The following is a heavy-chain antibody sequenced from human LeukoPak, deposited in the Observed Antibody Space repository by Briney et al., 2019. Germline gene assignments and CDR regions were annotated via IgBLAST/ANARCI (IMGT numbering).Heavy chain of an antibody. J-gene: IGHJ4*02. Sequence: SETLSLTCTVSGGSISSGDYYWSWIRQPPGEGLEWIGYIYYSGSTYYNPSLKSRVTISVDTSKNQFSLKLSSVTAADTAVYYCARVPTYYYDSCGYYFDYWGQGTLVTVSS. CDR1: GGSISSGDYY. CDR2: IYYSGST. V-gene: IGHV4-30-4*01. D-gene: IGHD3-22*01. CDR3: ARVPTYYYDSCGYYFDY.